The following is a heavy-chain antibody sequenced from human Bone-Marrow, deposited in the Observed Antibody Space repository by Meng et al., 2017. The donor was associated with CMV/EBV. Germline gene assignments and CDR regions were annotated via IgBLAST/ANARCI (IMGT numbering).Heavy chain of an antibody. J-gene: IGHJ5*02. Sequence: ESLKISCAASGFTFSNAWMSWVRQAPGKGLEWIGSIYHSGSTYYNPSLKSRVTISVDTSKNQFSLKLSSVPAADTAVYYCARGLKSGYDSYNWVDPWGQGTLVTVSS. V-gene: IGHV4-38-2*01. CDR3: ARGLKSGYDSYNWVDP. CDR1: GFTFSNAW. D-gene: IGHD5-12*01. CDR2: IYHSGST.